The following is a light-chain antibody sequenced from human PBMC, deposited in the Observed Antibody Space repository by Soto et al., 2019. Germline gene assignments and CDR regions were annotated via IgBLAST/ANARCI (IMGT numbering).Light chain of an antibody. CDR3: QQYYNYWT. Sequence: DIPMTQSPSILSASVGDRVTITCRASQDISSWLAWYQQKSGKAPKVLIYDASSLESGVPSRFSGSGSGREFTLTISSLQPDDFATYYCQQYYNYWTFGQGTKVEVK. V-gene: IGKV1-5*01. CDR1: QDISSW. J-gene: IGKJ1*01. CDR2: DAS.